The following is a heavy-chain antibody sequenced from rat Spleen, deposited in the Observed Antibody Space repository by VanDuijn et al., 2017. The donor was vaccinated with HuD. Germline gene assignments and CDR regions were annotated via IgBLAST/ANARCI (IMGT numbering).Heavy chain of an antibody. Sequence: EVQLVESGGGLVQPGRSLKLSCAASGFTFSDYYMAWVRQAPTKGLEWVTTISSDGGRNFYRDSVKGRFTISRDNAKSSLYLQMDSLRSEDTAIYSCARRHYGYTDYFDYWGQGVMVTVSS. J-gene: IGHJ2*01. D-gene: IGHD1-9*01. V-gene: IGHV5-7*01. CDR3: ARRHYGYTDYFDY. CDR1: GFTFSDYY. CDR2: ISSDGGRN.